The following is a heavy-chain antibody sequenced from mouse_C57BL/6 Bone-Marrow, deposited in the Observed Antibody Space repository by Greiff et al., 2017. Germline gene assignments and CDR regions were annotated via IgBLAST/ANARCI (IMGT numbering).Heavy chain of an antibody. CDR3: SSSIRLRAWFAY. V-gene: IGHV1-19*01. Sequence: EVQLQQSGPVLVKPGASVKMSCKASGYTFTDYYMNWVKQSHGKSLEWIGVINPYNGGTSYNQKFKGKATLTVDKSSSTAYMELNSLTSADSAVYYCSSSIRLRAWFAYWGQVTLVTVSA. CDR2: INPYNGGT. CDR1: GYTFTDYY. D-gene: IGHD1-2*01. J-gene: IGHJ3*01.